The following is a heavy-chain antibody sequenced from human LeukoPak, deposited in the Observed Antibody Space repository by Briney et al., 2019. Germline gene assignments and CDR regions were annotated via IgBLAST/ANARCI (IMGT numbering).Heavy chain of an antibody. V-gene: IGHV3-30-3*01. CDR3: ARATYYYDTSTSSGASDI. Sequence: GGSLRLSCAASGFAFSSYAMHWVRQAPGKGLEWVAVMSYDGSNKYYTDSVKGRFTISRDNSKNTLYLQMNSLRDEDTAVYYCARATYYYDTSTSSGASDIWGQGTMVIVSS. J-gene: IGHJ3*02. CDR2: MSYDGSNK. D-gene: IGHD3-22*01. CDR1: GFAFSSYA.